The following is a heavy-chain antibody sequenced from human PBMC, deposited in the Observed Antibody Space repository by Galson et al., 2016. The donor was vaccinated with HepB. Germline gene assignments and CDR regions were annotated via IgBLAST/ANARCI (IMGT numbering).Heavy chain of an antibody. CDR2: IIPMFGTT. CDR3: ARGRLLSTMATSGVHYYHNGMDI. D-gene: IGHD5-24*01. J-gene: IGHJ6*02. Sequence: SVKVSCKASGDTLGTYAISWVRQAPGQGLQWMGGIIPMFGTTNYEQNYQDRVTITADESTNTAYMELRSLRYDDTAMYYCARGRLLSTMATSGVHYYHNGMDIWRQGTTVTVSS. CDR1: GDTLGTYA. V-gene: IGHV1-69*13.